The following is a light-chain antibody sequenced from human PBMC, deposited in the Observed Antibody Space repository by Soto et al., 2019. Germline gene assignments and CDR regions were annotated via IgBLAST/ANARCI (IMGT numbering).Light chain of an antibody. CDR3: CSHAGRNTYV. Sequence: QSALTQPASVSGSPGPSITISCTGTSSDVGSGNVVSWYQHYPGKAPQLMIYEGFKRPSGVSSRFSGSKSGNTASLTISGLQAQDEAEYYCCSHAGRNTYVFGTGTKLTVL. V-gene: IGLV2-23*01. J-gene: IGLJ1*01. CDR1: SSDVGSGNV. CDR2: EGF.